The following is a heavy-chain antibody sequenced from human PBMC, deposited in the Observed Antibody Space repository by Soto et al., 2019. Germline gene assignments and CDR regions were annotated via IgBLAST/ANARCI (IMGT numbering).Heavy chain of an antibody. Sequence: QVQLQESGPGLVKPSETLSLTCTVSGGSISSYYWSWIRQPPGKGLEWIGYIYYSGSTNYNPSLMSRVTISVDKSKNQFSLKLSSVTAADTAVYYCARAVYDFWSGYPNSDWFDPWGQGTLVTVSS. CDR2: IYYSGST. V-gene: IGHV4-59*01. CDR1: GGSISSYY. D-gene: IGHD3-3*01. J-gene: IGHJ5*02. CDR3: ARAVYDFWSGYPNSDWFDP.